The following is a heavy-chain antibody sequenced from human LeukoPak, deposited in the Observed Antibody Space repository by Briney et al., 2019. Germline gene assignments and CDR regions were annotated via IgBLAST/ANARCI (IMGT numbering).Heavy chain of an antibody. CDR3: ASRGTYDFWSGYSDY. CDR1: GGSTSSSSYY. J-gene: IGHJ4*02. Sequence: PSETLSLTCTVSGGSTSSSSYYWGWIRQPPGKGLEWIGSIYYSGSTYYNPSLKSRVTISVDTSKNQFSLKLSSVTAADTAVYYCASRGTYDFWSGYSDYWGQGTLVTVSS. CDR2: IYYSGST. D-gene: IGHD3-3*01. V-gene: IGHV4-39*01.